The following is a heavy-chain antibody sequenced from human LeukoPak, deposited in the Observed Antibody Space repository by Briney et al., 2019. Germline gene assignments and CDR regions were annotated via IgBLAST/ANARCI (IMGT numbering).Heavy chain of an antibody. CDR3: ARGSQSLGYCSGGSCRAKIFDY. J-gene: IGHJ4*02. D-gene: IGHD2-15*01. CDR2: IKHSGST. Sequence: SETLSLTCAVYGGAFSGYYWSWIRQPPGKGLEWIGEIKHSGSTNYNPSLKSRVTISVDTSKNQFSLKLSSVTAADTAVYYCARGSQSLGYCSGGSCRAKIFDYWGQGTLVTVSS. CDR1: GGAFSGYY. V-gene: IGHV4-34*01.